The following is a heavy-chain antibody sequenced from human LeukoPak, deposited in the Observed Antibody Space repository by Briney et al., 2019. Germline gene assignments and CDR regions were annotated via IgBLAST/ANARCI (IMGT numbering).Heavy chain of an antibody. D-gene: IGHD1-1*01. CDR1: GFTFSSNW. V-gene: IGHV3-74*01. CDR3: ARDARTRFASYYFDY. J-gene: IGHJ4*02. CDR2: INEDGSTT. Sequence: PGGSLRLSCAASGFTFSSNWMHWVRQAPGKGLVWVSRINEDGSTTNYADSVKGRSTIFRDNAKNTLYLQMNSLGAEDTAVYYCARDARTRFASYYFDYWGQGTLVTVSS.